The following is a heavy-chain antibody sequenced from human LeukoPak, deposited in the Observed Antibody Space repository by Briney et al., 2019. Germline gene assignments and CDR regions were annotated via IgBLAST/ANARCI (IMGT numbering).Heavy chain of an antibody. D-gene: IGHD3-10*01. CDR1: GFTFSSYG. Sequence: PGGSLRLSCAASGFTFSSYGMHWVRQAPGKGLEWVAFIRYDGSNKYYADSVKGRFTISRDNAKNSLYLQMNSLRAEDTAVYYCARDRGYYFDYWGQGTLVTVSS. CDR2: IRYDGSNK. CDR3: ARDRGYYFDY. V-gene: IGHV3-30*02. J-gene: IGHJ4*02.